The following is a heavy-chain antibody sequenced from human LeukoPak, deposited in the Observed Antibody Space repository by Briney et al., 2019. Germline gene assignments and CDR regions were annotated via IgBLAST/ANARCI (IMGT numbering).Heavy chain of an antibody. CDR2: MNPNSGNT. D-gene: IGHD5-24*01. J-gene: IGHJ4*02. CDR3: ARGGSREMATVSYY. Sequence: ASVKVSCKASGYTFTSYDINWVRQATGQGLEWMGWMNPNSGNTGFAPKFQGRVTITRNTSISTAYMELSSLRSEDTAVYYCARGGSREMATVSYYWGQGTLVTVSS. V-gene: IGHV1-8*01. CDR1: GYTFTSYD.